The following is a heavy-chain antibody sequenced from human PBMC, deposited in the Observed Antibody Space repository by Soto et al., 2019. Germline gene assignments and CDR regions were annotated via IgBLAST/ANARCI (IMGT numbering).Heavy chain of an antibody. D-gene: IGHD6-6*01. V-gene: IGHV4-59*08. CDR2: IYYSGST. CDR3: ARHNPTSYSSSSGFDY. J-gene: IGHJ4*02. CDR1: GGSISSYY. Sequence: PSETLSLTCTVSGGSISSYYWSWIRQPPGKGLEWIGYIYYSGSTNYNPSLKSRVTISVDTSKNQFSLKLSSVTAADTAVYYCARHNPTSYSSSSGFDYWGQGTLVTVSS.